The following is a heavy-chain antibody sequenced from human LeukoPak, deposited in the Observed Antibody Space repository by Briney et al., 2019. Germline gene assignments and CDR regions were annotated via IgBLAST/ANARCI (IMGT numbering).Heavy chain of an antibody. V-gene: IGHV4-34*01. CDR3: ARDSCSSTSCYAGIGLFDP. CDR2: INHSGST. J-gene: IGHJ5*02. Sequence: SEALSLTCAVYGGSFSGYYWSWIRQPPGKGLEWIGEINHSGSTNYNPSLKSRVTISVDTSKNQFSLKLSSVTAADTAVYYCARDSCSSTSCYAGIGLFDPWGQGTLVTVSS. CDR1: GGSFSGYY. D-gene: IGHD2-2*01.